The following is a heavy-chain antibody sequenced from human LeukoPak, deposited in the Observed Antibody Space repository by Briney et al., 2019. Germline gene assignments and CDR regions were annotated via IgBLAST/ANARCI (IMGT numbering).Heavy chain of an antibody. V-gene: IGHV3-7*03. CDR1: GFTFSSDG. Sequence: PGGSLRLSCAASGFTFSSDGISWIRKAPGKGMEWVANIKQDGSEKYYVDSVKDRFTISRDNAKNTLYLQMNSLRAEDKAGDYCARSYYDFWSGFDYWGHKALGTVSS. J-gene: IGHJ4*01. D-gene: IGHD3-3*01. CDR2: IKQDGSEK. CDR3: ARSYYDFWSGFDY.